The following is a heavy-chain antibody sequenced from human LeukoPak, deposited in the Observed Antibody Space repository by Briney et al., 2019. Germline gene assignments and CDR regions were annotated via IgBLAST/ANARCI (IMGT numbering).Heavy chain of an antibody. D-gene: IGHD3-3*01. V-gene: IGHV4-4*02. CDR2: IYHSGST. CDR3: ARARTYDFWSGLGAFDI. J-gene: IGHJ3*02. CDR1: GGSISSSNW. Sequence: SSETLSLTCAVSGGSISSSNWWSWVRQPPGKGLEWIGEIYHSGSTNYNPSLKSRVTISVDKSKNQFSLKLSSVTAAGTAVYYCARARTYDFWSGLGAFDIWGQGTMVTVSS.